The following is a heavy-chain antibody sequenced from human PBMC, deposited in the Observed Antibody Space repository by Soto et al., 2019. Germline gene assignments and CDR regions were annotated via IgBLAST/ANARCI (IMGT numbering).Heavy chain of an antibody. D-gene: IGHD1-26*01. CDR3: ARGGSYSLLGAFDI. Sequence: KVSCKASGGTFSSYAISWVRQAPGQGLEWMGGIIPIFGTANYAQKFQGRVTITADKSTSTAYMELSSLRSEDTAVYYCARGGSYSLLGAFDIWGQGTMVTVSS. J-gene: IGHJ3*02. CDR1: GGTFSSYA. CDR2: IIPIFGTA. V-gene: IGHV1-69*06.